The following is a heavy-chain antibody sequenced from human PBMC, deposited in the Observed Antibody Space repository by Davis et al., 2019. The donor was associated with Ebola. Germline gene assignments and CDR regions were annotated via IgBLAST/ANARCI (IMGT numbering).Heavy chain of an antibody. CDR1: GFTFSTYY. Sequence: PGGSLRLSCAASGFTFSTYYMGWVRQAPGKGLEWVANINQDGSEKFYVDSVRGRFTISRDNAKNSLFLQMNSLRAEDTAVYYCARRGTYHDLLTGYYLFYNALDVWGKGTTVTVSS. V-gene: IGHV3-7*01. CDR3: ARRGTYHDLLTGYYLFYNALDV. J-gene: IGHJ6*04. D-gene: IGHD3-9*01. CDR2: INQDGSEK.